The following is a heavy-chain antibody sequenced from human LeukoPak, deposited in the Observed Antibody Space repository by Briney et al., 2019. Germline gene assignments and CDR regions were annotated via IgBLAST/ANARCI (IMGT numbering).Heavy chain of an antibody. CDR2: ISGSGGST. D-gene: IGHD4-11*01. CDR1: GFTFSSYA. J-gene: IGHJ4*02. Sequence: GGSLRLSCAASGFTFSSYAMSWVRQAPGKGPEWVSAISGSGGSTYYADSVKGRFTISRDNSKNTLYLQMNSLRAEDTAVYYCAKRTMGLETTFDYWGQGTLVTVSS. CDR3: AKRTMGLETTFDY. V-gene: IGHV3-23*01.